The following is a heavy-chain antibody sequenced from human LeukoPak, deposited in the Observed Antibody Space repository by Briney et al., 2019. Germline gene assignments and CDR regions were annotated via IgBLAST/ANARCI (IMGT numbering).Heavy chain of an antibody. J-gene: IGHJ4*02. CDR1: GFTFSSYW. V-gene: IGHV3-74*01. D-gene: IGHD3-22*01. CDR3: ARVGTYDSSGYYYDGNFDY. Sequence: GGTLRLSCAASGFTFSSYWMHWVRQAPGKGLVWVSRINSDGSSTSYADSVKGRFTISRDNAKNTLYLQMNSLRAEDTAVYYCARVGTYDSSGYYYDGNFDYWGQGTLVTVSS. CDR2: INSDGSST.